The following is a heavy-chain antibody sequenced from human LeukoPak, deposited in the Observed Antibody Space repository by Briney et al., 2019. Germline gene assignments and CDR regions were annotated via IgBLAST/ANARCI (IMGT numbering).Heavy chain of an antibody. CDR2: IYYSGST. Sequence: SETLSLTCTVFGGSISSYYWSWIRQPPGKGLEWIGYIYYSGSTNYNPSLKSRVTISVDTSKNQFSLKLSSVTAADTAVYYCARQSGYDYSYYYYGMDVWGQGTTVTVSS. D-gene: IGHD5-12*01. J-gene: IGHJ6*02. CDR1: GGSISSYY. V-gene: IGHV4-59*08. CDR3: ARQSGYDYSYYYYGMDV.